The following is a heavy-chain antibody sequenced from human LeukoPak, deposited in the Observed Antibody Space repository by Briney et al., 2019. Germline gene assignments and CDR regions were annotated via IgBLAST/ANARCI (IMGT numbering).Heavy chain of an antibody. D-gene: IGHD2-2*01. CDR3: ARDRLYCSDTSCRDHAFDI. CDR2: IYYSGST. J-gene: IGHJ3*02. Sequence: SETLSLTCTVFGDSISSYFWSWIRQPPGKGLEWIGHIYYSGSTNYNPSLKSRVTISVDTSKRQFSLKLSSVTAADTAVYYCARDRLYCSDTSCRDHAFDIWGQGTMVTVSS. V-gene: IGHV4-59*01. CDR1: GDSISSYF.